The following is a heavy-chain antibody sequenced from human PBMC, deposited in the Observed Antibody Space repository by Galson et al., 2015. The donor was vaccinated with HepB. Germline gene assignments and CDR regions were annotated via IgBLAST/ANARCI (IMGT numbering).Heavy chain of an antibody. Sequence: ETLSLTCTVSGGSISSYFWSWIRQPPGKGLEWIGYIYYSGSTNYNPSLKSRVTISVDTSKNQFSLKLSSVTAADTAVYYCAREVRNYYGSGSYYSPQVNGMDVWGQGTTVTVSS. CDR2: IYYSGST. CDR1: GGSISSYF. J-gene: IGHJ6*02. V-gene: IGHV4-59*01. D-gene: IGHD3-10*01. CDR3: AREVRNYYGSGSYYSPQVNGMDV.